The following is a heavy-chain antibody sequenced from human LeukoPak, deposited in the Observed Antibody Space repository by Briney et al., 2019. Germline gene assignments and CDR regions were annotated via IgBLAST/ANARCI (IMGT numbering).Heavy chain of an antibody. CDR3: ARDPRNDY. CDR2: IYSGGRT. Sequence: GGSLRLSCAVSGFTVSSNSMSWVRQAPGKGLEWVSVIYSGGRTYYADSVKGRFTISRDNSKNTLYLQMNSLRVEDTAVYYCARDPRNDYWGQGTPVTVSS. CDR1: GFTVSSNS. V-gene: IGHV3-53*01. D-gene: IGHD1-14*01. J-gene: IGHJ4*02.